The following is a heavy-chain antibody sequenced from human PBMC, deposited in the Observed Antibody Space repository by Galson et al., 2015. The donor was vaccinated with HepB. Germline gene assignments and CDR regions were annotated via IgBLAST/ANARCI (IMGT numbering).Heavy chain of an antibody. V-gene: IGHV1-69*13. Sequence: SVKVSCKASGGTFSSYAISWVRQAPGQGLEWMGGIIPIFGTANYAQKFQGRVTITADESTSTAYMELSSLRSEDTAVYYCARNYDFWSGRIGFDPWGQGTLVTVSS. CDR1: GGTFSSYA. J-gene: IGHJ5*02. CDR3: ARNYDFWSGRIGFDP. D-gene: IGHD3-3*01. CDR2: IIPIFGTA.